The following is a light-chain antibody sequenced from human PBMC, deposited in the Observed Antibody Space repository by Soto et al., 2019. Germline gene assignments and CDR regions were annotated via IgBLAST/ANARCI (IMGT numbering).Light chain of an antibody. J-gene: IGKJ3*01. Sequence: EIVMTQSPATLSVSPGERATLSCRASQSVGTNLAWYQQKPGQAPSLLIYGASTRATAFPARFSGSGSGTEFNLTINRLQSEDFAVYLCQHYQNWTLTFGPGTKVDIK. CDR3: QHYQNWTLT. V-gene: IGKV3-15*01. CDR1: QSVGTN. CDR2: GAS.